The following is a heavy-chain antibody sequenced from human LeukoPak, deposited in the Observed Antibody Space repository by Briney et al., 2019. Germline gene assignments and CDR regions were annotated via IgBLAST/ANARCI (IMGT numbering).Heavy chain of an antibody. J-gene: IGHJ6*02. V-gene: IGHV4-34*01. D-gene: IGHD6-6*01. Sequence: SETLSLTCAVYGGSFSGYYWSWIRQPPGKGLEWIGEINHSGSTNYNPSLKSRVTISVDTSKNQFSLKLSSVTAADTAVYYCARAVVSNYYYYYGMDVWGQGTTVTVSS. CDR2: INHSGST. CDR1: GGSFSGYY. CDR3: ARAVVSNYYYYYGMDV.